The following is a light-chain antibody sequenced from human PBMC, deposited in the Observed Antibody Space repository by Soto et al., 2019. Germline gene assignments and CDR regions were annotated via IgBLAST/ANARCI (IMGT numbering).Light chain of an antibody. Sequence: QSALTQPASVSGSPGQSITISCTGTSSDVGTYNLVSWYQQHPGQAPKLMIYEDNKRPSGLSNRFSGSKSGNTASLTISGLQADDEADYYCSSYASSRSLLFGGGTKVTVL. CDR2: EDN. CDR1: SSDVGTYNL. V-gene: IGLV2-23*01. J-gene: IGLJ2*01. CDR3: SSYASSRSLL.